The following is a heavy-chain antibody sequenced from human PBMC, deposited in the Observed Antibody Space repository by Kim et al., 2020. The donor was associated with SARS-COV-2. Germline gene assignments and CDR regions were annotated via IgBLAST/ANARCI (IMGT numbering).Heavy chain of an antibody. Sequence: ASVKVSCKASGYTFTSYYMHWVRQAPGQGLEWMGIINPSGGSTSYAQKFQGRVTMTRDTSTSTVYMELSSLRSEDTAVYYCARDWDPMSGYWGDAFDIWGQGTMVTVSS. D-gene: IGHD3-9*01. CDR1: GYTFTSYY. V-gene: IGHV1-46*01. J-gene: IGHJ3*02. CDR3: ARDWDPMSGYWGDAFDI. CDR2: INPSGGST.